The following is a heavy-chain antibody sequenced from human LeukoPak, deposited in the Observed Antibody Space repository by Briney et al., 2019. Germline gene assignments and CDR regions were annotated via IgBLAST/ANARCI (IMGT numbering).Heavy chain of an antibody. Sequence: ASVKVSCKASGYTFTSYDINWLRQATGQGLEWMGWMNPNSGNTGYAQKFQGRVTITRNTSISTAYMELSSLRSEDTAVYYCAREYIAAPPRYYFDYWGQGTLVTVSS. D-gene: IGHD6-6*01. CDR2: MNPNSGNT. CDR1: GYTFTSYD. J-gene: IGHJ4*02. CDR3: AREYIAAPPRYYFDY. V-gene: IGHV1-8*03.